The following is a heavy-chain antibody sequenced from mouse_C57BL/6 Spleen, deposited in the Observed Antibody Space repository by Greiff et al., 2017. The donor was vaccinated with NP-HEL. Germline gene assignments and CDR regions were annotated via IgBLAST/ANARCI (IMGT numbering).Heavy chain of an antibody. J-gene: IGHJ2*01. CDR2: INPGSGGT. CDR1: GYAFTNYL. CDR3: ARGGGSLYYFDY. Sequence: QVQLKESGAELVRPGTSVKVSCKASGYAFTNYLIEWVKQRPGQGLEWIGVINPGSGGTNYNEKFKGKATLTAAKSSSTAYMQLSSLTSEDSAVYFGARGGGSLYYFDYWGQGTTLTVSS. V-gene: IGHV1-54*01.